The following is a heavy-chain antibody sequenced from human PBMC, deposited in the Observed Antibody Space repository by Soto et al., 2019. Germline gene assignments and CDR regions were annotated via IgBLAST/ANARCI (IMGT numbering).Heavy chain of an antibody. Sequence: GALRGAGSASGFTFSSYAMSGVRQAPGKGLEWVSAISGSGGSTYYADSVKVRFTISRDNSKNTLYLQMNSLRAEDTAVYYCAKDFEESSGPHYWYFDLWGRGTMVTVS. CDR2: ISGSGGST. CDR1: GFTFSSYA. J-gene: IGHJ2*01. V-gene: IGHV3-23*01. D-gene: IGHD3-22*01. CDR3: AKDFEESSGPHYWYFDL.